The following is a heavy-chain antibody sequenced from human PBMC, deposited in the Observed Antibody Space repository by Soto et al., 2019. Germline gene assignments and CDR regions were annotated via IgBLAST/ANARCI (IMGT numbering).Heavy chain of an antibody. D-gene: IGHD5-12*01. CDR2: IGTAGDT. V-gene: IGHV3-13*01. J-gene: IGHJ3*02. CDR3: ARSRGATTSFDAFDI. Sequence: EVQLVESGGGLVQPGGSLRLSCAASGFTFSSYDMHWVRQATGKGLEWVSAIGTAGDTYYPGDVKGRFTISRENAKNSLYLQMNSLRAGDTAVYYCARSRGATTSFDAFDIWGQGTMVTVSS. CDR1: GFTFSSYD.